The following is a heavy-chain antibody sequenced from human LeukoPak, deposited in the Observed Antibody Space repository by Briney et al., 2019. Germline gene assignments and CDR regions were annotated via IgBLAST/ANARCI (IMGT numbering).Heavy chain of an antibody. J-gene: IGHJ4*02. CDR2: IYHSGST. D-gene: IGHD3-10*01. Sequence: SETLSLTCTVSGYSISSGYYWGWIRQPPGKGLEWIGSIYHSGSTYYNPSLKSRVTISVDTSKNQFSLKLSSVTAADTAVYYCARDLVRGLFDYWGQGTLVTVSS. CDR1: GYSISSGYY. V-gene: IGHV4-38-2*02. CDR3: ARDLVRGLFDY.